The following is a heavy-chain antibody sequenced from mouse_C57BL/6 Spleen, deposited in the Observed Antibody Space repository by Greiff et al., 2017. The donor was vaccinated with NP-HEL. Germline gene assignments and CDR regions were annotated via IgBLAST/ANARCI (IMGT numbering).Heavy chain of an antibody. CDR2: IDPSDSET. V-gene: IGHV1-52*01. CDR1: GYTFTSYW. CDR3: ARSAYYGSNSYYYAMDY. D-gene: IGHD1-1*01. J-gene: IGHJ4*01. Sequence: QVQLQQPGAELVRPGSSVKLSCKASGYTFTSYWMHWVKQRPIQGLEWIGNIDPSDSETHYNQKFKDKGTLTVDKSSSTAYMQLSSLTSEDSAVYYCARSAYYGSNSYYYAMDYWGQGTSVTVSP.